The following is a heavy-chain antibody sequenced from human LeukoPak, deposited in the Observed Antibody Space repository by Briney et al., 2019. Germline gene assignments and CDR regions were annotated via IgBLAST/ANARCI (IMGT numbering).Heavy chain of an antibody. CDR2: TYYRSKWYN. CDR1: GDSVSSNSAS. CDR3: ASAPYGDLYAFHI. D-gene: IGHD4-17*01. V-gene: IGHV6-1*01. J-gene: IGHJ3*02. Sequence: SQTLSLTCAISGDSVSSNSASWDWIRQSPSRGLEWLGRTYYRSKWYNDYAMSLKSRITINPDTSKNQFSLHLNSVTPEDTAVYYCASAPYGDLYAFHIWGQGTMVTVSS.